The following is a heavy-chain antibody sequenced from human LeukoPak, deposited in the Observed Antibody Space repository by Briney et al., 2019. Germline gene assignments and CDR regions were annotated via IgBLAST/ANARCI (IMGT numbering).Heavy chain of an antibody. Sequence: PGGSLRLSCAASEFTFSSYGMHWVRQAPGKGLEWVAVKSFDGSSKDYAESVKGRFTISRDNSKNTLYLQMDSLRVEDTAVYYCAKAADQYYYSYLYYMDVWGKGTTVTVSS. CDR3: AKAADQYYYSYLYYMDV. CDR2: KSFDGSSK. CDR1: EFTFSSYG. V-gene: IGHV3-30*18. J-gene: IGHJ6*03. D-gene: IGHD2-2*01.